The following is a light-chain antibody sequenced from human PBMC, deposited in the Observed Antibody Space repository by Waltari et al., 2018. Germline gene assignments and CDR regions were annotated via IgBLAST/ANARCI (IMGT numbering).Light chain of an antibody. V-gene: IGLV8-61*01. CDR3: ALYKGSGIWV. J-gene: IGLJ3*02. Sequence: WYHQTPGQAPRTLPYQADARSSVVPYRFSDSILGNTAGLTITGAQTDDGSDYCCALYKGSGIWVFGGGTRLTGL. CDR2: QAD.